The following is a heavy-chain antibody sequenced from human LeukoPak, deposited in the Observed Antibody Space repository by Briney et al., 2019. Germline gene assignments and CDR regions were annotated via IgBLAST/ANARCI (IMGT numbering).Heavy chain of an antibody. V-gene: IGHV4-59*08. CDR2: IYYSGST. Sequence: SETLSLTCTVSGGSISSYYWSWIRQPPGKGLEWIGYIYYSGSTNYNSSFKSRVTISVDTSKNQFSLKLSSVTAADTAVYYCARPAGGYSYGSLDYWGQGTLVTVSS. J-gene: IGHJ4*02. CDR3: ARPAGGYSYGSLDY. D-gene: IGHD5-18*01. CDR1: GGSISSYY.